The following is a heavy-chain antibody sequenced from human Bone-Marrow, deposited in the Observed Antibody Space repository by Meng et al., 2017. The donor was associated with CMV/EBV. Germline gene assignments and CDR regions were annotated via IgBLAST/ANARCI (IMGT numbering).Heavy chain of an antibody. D-gene: IGHD6-6*01. CDR3: ARDFGRDSSSVTRIYGMDF. Sequence: GESLKISCAASGFTFSSYAMHWVRQAPGKGLEWVAVISYDGSNKYYADSVKGRFTISRDNSKNTLYLQMNSLRAEDTAVYYCARDFGRDSSSVTRIYGMDFWGQGTTVTVFS. J-gene: IGHJ6*02. CDR2: ISYDGSNK. CDR1: GFTFSSYA. V-gene: IGHV3-30*04.